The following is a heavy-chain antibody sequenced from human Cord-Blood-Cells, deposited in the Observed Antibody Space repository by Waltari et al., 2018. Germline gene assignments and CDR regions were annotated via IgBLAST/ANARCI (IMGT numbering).Heavy chain of an antibody. CDR1: GYTFTGYY. CDR3: ARDRSRVLMVYADAFDI. CDR2: INPNSGGT. J-gene: IGHJ3*02. D-gene: IGHD2-8*01. Sequence: QVQLVQSGAEVKKPGASVKVSCKASGYTFTGYYMHWVRPAPGPGLEWMGWINPNSGGTNYAQKFQGRVTMTRDTSISTAYMELSRLRSDDTAVYYCARDRSRVLMVYADAFDIWGQGTMVTVSS. V-gene: IGHV1-2*02.